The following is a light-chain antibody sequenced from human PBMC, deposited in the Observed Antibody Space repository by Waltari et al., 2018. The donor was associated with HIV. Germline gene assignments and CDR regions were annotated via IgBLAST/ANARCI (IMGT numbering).Light chain of an antibody. Sequence: MMTQSPDSLTVSLGERATINCKSSHNILYASNNKSYVAWYQQKTGQPPRLLLYWASTREVGVPDRFSGSGSATDFSLTIDGLQNDDVAVYVCQQYFYTPRTFGQGT. V-gene: IGKV4-1*01. CDR1: HNILYASNNKSY. J-gene: IGKJ2*01. CDR2: WAS. CDR3: QQYFYTPRT.